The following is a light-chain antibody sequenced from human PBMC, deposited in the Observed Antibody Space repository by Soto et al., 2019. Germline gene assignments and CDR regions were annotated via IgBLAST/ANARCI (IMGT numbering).Light chain of an antibody. Sequence: DIQTTQSPSSLSASVGDRVTITCRASQSISSYLKWYQQKPGKAPKLLIYAASSWQTGVPARFSGSGSGTEFTLPISSLQPEDSATYYCQQSYGNPLTFGHGTKVNIK. CDR3: QQSYGNPLT. J-gene: IGKJ3*01. V-gene: IGKV1-39*01. CDR1: QSISSY. CDR2: AAS.